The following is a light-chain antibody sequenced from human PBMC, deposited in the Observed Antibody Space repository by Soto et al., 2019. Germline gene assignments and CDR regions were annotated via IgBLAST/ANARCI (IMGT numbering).Light chain of an antibody. CDR3: QQYNSFST. J-gene: IGKJ5*01. Sequence: DIQMTQSPSTLSASVGDRVTITCRASQSITTLLAWYQQKPGKAPKLLIYKASSLESGVPSRFSGGGSGTEFTLTISSLQPDDFATYYCQQYNSFSTFGQGTRLEIK. CDR2: KAS. V-gene: IGKV1-5*03. CDR1: QSITTL.